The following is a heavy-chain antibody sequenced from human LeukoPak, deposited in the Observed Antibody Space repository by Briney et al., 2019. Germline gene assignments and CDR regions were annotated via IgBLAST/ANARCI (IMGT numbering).Heavy chain of an antibody. CDR1: GYTFTGYY. D-gene: IGHD5-24*01. V-gene: IGHV1-2*02. CDR3: ARDTRRDGYNYFDY. CDR2: INPNSGGT. Sequence: ASVKVSCKASGYTFTGYYMHWVRQAPGQGLEWMGWINPNSGGTNYAQKFQGRVTMTRDTSISTAYMELSRLRSDDTAVYYCARDTRRDGYNYFDYWGQGTLVTVFS. J-gene: IGHJ4*02.